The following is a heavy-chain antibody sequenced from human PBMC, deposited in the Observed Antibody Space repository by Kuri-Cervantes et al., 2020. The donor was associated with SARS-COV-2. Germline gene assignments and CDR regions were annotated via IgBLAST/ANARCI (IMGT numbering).Heavy chain of an antibody. CDR2: IYYSGST. V-gene: IGHV4-59*08. CDR1: GGSISSHY. Sequence: SETLSLTCTVSGGSISSHYWSWIRQPPGKGLEWIGYIYYSGSTNYNPSLKSRVTISVDTSKNQFSLKLSSVTAADTAVYYCARHPRGAMVKPTIFDYWGQGTLVTVSS. D-gene: IGHD5-18*01. CDR3: ARHPRGAMVKPTIFDY. J-gene: IGHJ4*02.